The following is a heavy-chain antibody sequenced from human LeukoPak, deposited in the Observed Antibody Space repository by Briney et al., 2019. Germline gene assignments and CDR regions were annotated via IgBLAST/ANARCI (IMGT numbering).Heavy chain of an antibody. J-gene: IGHJ6*03. D-gene: IGHD3-16*01. CDR2: LRSKTYTETT. V-gene: IGHV3-49*04. CDR3: SRVAGGSYYYYYMDV. Sequence: GGSLRLSCAASGFTFGDYAMSWVRQAPGKGLQWVGFLRSKTYTETTEYAASVKGRFIISRDDSKSIAYLQMNSLKTEDTAEYYCSRVAGGSYYYYYMDVWGKGPTVTVSS. CDR1: GFTFGDYA.